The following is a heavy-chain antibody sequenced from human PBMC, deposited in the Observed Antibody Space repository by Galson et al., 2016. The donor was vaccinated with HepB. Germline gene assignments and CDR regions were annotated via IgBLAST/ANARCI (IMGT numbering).Heavy chain of an antibody. J-gene: IGHJ4*02. V-gene: IGHV3-53*01. CDR2: IYSGGAT. CDR1: GFTVRNNY. D-gene: IGHD2-2*02. Sequence: SLRLSCAASGFTVRNNYMSWVRQAPGKGLEWVSVIYSGGATYYADSVKGRFTISRDNSKNTLYLQMNSLRAEDTAVYFCAGSDTIVPGAINFDYWGQGTLVTVSS. CDR3: AGSDTIVPGAINFDY.